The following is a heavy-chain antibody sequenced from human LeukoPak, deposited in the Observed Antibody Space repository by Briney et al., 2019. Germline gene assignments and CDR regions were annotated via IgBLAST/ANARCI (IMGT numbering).Heavy chain of an antibody. D-gene: IGHD5-18*01. CDR1: GFTFSSYS. CDR2: ISSSSSTI. Sequence: GGSLRFSCAASGFTFSSYSMNWVRQAPGKGLEWVSYISSSSSTIYYADSVKGRFTISRDNTKNSLYLQMNSLRAEDTAVYYCAREQVYSYGYSYYYYMDVWGKGTTVTVSS. V-gene: IGHV3-48*01. J-gene: IGHJ6*03. CDR3: AREQVYSYGYSYYYYMDV.